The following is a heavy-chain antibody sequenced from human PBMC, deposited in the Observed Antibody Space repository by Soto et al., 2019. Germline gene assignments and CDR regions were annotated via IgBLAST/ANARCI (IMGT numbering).Heavy chain of an antibody. CDR3: ARGGRVMKNCFDP. Sequence: SETLSLTCAVYGGSFSGYYWSWIRQPPGKGLEWIGEINHSGSTNYNPSLKSRVTISVHTSKNQFSLKLSSVTAADTAVYYCARGGRVMKNCFDPWGQGTMVTLSS. CDR2: INHSGST. D-gene: IGHD3-9*01. J-gene: IGHJ5*01. CDR1: GGSFSGYY. V-gene: IGHV4-34*01.